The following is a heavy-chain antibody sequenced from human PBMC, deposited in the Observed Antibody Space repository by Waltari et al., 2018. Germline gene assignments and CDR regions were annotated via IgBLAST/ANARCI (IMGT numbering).Heavy chain of an antibody. V-gene: IGHV4-38-2*02. CDR2: IYHRGST. J-gene: IGHJ4*02. CDR3: ARDFEDFGVGAPFDY. CDR1: GYSISSCYY. D-gene: IGHD3-3*01. Sequence: QVQLQESGPGLVKPSETLSLTCAVSGYSISSCYYWGWIRQPPGKGLEWIGGIYHRGSTYYNPSLKSRVTISVDTSKNQFSLKLSSVTAADTAVYYCARDFEDFGVGAPFDYWGQGTLVTVSS.